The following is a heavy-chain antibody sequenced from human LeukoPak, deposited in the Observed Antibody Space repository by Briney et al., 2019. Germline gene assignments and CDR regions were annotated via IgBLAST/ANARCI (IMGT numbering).Heavy chain of an antibody. V-gene: IGHV3-48*03. CDR3: ARKLTATTYFDG. Sequence: GGSLRLSCAASGFTFSSYDMSCVRQAPGKGLEWVSYIHSSGATIIYADSVKGRFTISRDSAKNSVYLRMNSLRAEDTAVYYCARKLTATTYFDGWGQGILVTVSS. CDR1: GFTFSSYD. D-gene: IGHD1-1*01. J-gene: IGHJ4*02. CDR2: IHSSGATI.